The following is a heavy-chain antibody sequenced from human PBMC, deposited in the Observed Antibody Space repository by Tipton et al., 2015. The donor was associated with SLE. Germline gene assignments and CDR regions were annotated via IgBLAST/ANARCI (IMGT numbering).Heavy chain of an antibody. J-gene: IGHJ4*02. CDR1: GFTFSSYA. D-gene: IGHD3-10*01. V-gene: IGHV3-23*01. CDR2: ISGGGGST. CDR3: AKFGKTTDFYLDS. Sequence: LSLTCATSGFTFSSYALSWVRRAPGKGLEWVSAISGGGGSTYYADFVKGRFSISIDKSKKTLFLQMNSLRVDDTATYYCAKFGKTTDFYLDSWGQGTLVSVSS.